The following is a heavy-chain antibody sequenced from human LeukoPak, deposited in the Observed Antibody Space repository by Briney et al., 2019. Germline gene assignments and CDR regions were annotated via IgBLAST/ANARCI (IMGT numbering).Heavy chain of an antibody. J-gene: IGHJ4*02. CDR3: AKDQIVEKQQLTPLDY. D-gene: IGHD6-13*01. V-gene: IGHV1-69*05. CDR1: GGTFSSYA. CDR2: IIPIFGTA. Sequence: SVKVSCKASGGTFSSYAISWVRQAPGQGLEWMGGIIPIFGTANYAQKFQGRVTITTDESTSTAYMELSSLRSEGTAVYYCAKDQIVEKQQLTPLDYWGQGTLVTVSS.